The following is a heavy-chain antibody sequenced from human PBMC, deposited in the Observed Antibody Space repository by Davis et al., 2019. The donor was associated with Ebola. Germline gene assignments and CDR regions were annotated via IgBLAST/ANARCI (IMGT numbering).Heavy chain of an antibody. V-gene: IGHV1-46*02. CDR2: INPSGGST. Sequence: ASVKASCKASGDTFNSYYIHWVRQAPGQGLEWMGIINPSGGSTTYAQKFQGRVTMTRDTSTRTVYMELSSLRSEDTAVYYCARGRGHYESSGGDIWGQGTLVTVSS. CDR3: ARGRGHYESSGGDI. D-gene: IGHD3-22*01. J-gene: IGHJ4*02. CDR1: GDTFNSYY.